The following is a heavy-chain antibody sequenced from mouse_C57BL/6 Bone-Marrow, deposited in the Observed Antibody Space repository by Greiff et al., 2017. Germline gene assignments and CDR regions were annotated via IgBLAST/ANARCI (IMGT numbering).Heavy chain of an antibody. CDR1: GYTFTGYW. CDR2: ILPGSGGT. CDR3: AREGVYYDYGAWFAY. J-gene: IGHJ3*01. Sequence: VKLQESGAELMKPGASVKLSCKATGYTFTGYWIEWVKQRPGHGLEWIGEILPGSGGTNYNEKFKGKATFTADTSSNTAYMQLSSLTTEDSAIYYCAREGVYYDYGAWFAYWGQGTLVTVSA. D-gene: IGHD2-4*01. V-gene: IGHV1-9*01.